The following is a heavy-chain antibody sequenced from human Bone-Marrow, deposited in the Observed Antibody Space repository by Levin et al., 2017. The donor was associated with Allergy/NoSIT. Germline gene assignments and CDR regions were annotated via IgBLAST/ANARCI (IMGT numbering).Heavy chain of an antibody. CDR2: ISGSGDDT. D-gene: IGHD3-22*01. Sequence: QAGGSLRLSCAASGFTFSSFVMGWVRQAPGKGLEWVSAISGSGDDTFYPDSVKGRFTISRDNSKNTLYLEVNSLRAEDTAVYYCAKGAPYYYEHKVLDYWGQGTLVTVSS. CDR3: AKGAPYYYEHKVLDY. V-gene: IGHV3-23*01. CDR1: GFTFSSFV. J-gene: IGHJ4*02.